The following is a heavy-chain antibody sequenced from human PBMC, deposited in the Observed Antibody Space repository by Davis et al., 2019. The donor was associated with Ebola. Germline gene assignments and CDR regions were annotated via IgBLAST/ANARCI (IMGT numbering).Heavy chain of an antibody. CDR2: VHGGNGNR. D-gene: IGHD6-19*01. Sequence: AASVKVSCKASGFILTNYAIHWVRQAPGQRLEWMGWVHGGNGNRKYSQKFQGRVTITMDTSASTAYMELSSLRSEDTAVYYCARATFGYNSGWYADYWGQGTLVTVSS. CDR1: GFILTNYA. J-gene: IGHJ4*02. V-gene: IGHV1-3*01. CDR3: ARATFGYNSGWYADY.